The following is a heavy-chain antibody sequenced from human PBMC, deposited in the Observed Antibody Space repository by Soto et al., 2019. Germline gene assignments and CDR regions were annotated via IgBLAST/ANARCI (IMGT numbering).Heavy chain of an antibody. V-gene: IGHV4-59*01. Sequence: QVQLQESGPGLVKPADTLSLTGVVSGGSLSSYYWSWIRQPPGKGLEWIVYISYSGSTNYNPSLKMRVTISVDTSKNQFSMKLSSVTAADTAVYYCARTWVSTNDYGGRGTLVTVSS. CDR2: ISYSGST. CDR3: ARTWVSTNDY. CDR1: GGSLSSYY. D-gene: IGHD3-16*01. J-gene: IGHJ4*02.